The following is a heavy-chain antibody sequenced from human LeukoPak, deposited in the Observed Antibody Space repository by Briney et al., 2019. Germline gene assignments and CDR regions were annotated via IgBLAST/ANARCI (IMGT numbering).Heavy chain of an antibody. D-gene: IGHD1-26*01. CDR3: ARGVGAGSDAFDI. J-gene: IGHJ3*02. CDR1: GFTVCSNY. Sequence: PGGSLRLSYAASGFTVCSNYMSWVRQAPGKGLEWVSVIYSGGSTYYADSVKGRFTISRDNSKNTLYLQMNSLRAEDTAVYYCARGVGAGSDAFDIWGQGTMVTVSS. CDR2: IYSGGST. V-gene: IGHV3-53*01.